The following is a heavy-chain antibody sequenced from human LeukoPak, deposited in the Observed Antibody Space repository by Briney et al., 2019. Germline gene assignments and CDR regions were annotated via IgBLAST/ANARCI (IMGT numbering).Heavy chain of an antibody. V-gene: IGHV5-51*01. Sequence: GESLTISRMGSGYSFTSYWIGGVRQMPGKGLEWMGIIYPGESDTRYSPSFQGHVTIPADKSISTAYLQWSSLKASDTAMYDCARQGILTGYYNDYYYYMDVWGKGTTVTVSS. J-gene: IGHJ6*03. CDR3: ARQGILTGYYNDYYYYMDV. CDR1: GYSFTSYW. D-gene: IGHD3-9*01. CDR2: IYPGESDT.